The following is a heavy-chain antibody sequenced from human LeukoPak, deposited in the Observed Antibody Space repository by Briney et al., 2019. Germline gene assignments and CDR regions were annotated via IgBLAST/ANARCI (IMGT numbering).Heavy chain of an antibody. Sequence: PGRSLRLSCAASGFTFSSYAMHWVRQAPGKGLEWVAVISYDGSNKYYADSVKGRFTISRDNSKNTLYLQMNSLRAEDTAVYYCARDRHSSSRGALFPFDYWGQGTLVTVSS. CDR2: ISYDGSNK. CDR3: ARDRHSSSRGALFPFDY. CDR1: GFTFSSYA. J-gene: IGHJ4*02. D-gene: IGHD6-6*01. V-gene: IGHV3-30*01.